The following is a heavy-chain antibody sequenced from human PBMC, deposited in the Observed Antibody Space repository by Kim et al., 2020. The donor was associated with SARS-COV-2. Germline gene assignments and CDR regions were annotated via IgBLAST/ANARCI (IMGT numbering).Heavy chain of an antibody. J-gene: IGHJ6*02. D-gene: IGHD3-3*01. CDR3: ARAFTIFGVVINYYYYYGMDV. Sequence: GGSLRLSCAASGFTFSSYWMSWVRQAPGKGLEWVANIKQDGSEKYYVDSVKGRFTISRDNAKNSLYQQMNSLRAEDTAVYYCARAFTIFGVVINYYYYYGMDVWGQGTTVTVSS. V-gene: IGHV3-7*01. CDR1: GFTFSSYW. CDR2: IKQDGSEK.